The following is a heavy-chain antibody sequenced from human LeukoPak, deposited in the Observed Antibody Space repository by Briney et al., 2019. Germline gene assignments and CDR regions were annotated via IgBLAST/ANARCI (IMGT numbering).Heavy chain of an antibody. V-gene: IGHV3-74*01. J-gene: IGHJ4*02. CDR1: GFTFSKYW. D-gene: IGHD6-19*01. CDR2: INTDGTVT. CDR3: ATKQWLAPPPDS. Sequence: SGGSLRLSCAASGFTFSKYWMLWVRQAPGKGREGVSRINTDGTVTTYADSVKGRFTVSRDNADNTMFLQMNSARDEDTAVYYCATKQWLAPPPDSWGQGTPVTVSS.